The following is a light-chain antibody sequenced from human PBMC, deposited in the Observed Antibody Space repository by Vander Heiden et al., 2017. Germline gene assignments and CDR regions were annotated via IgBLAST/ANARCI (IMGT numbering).Light chain of an antibody. Sequence: PGALSLAPGEPAAISCWSSETVGTNYLAWYQQKPGQAPRLLISGASSRATGIPDRFTGSGSGTAFTLTISRLEPDDFAVYYCQQYATTSWTFGQGTKVEI. J-gene: IGKJ1*01. V-gene: IGKV3-20*01. CDR3: QQYATTSWT. CDR1: ETVGTNY. CDR2: GAS.